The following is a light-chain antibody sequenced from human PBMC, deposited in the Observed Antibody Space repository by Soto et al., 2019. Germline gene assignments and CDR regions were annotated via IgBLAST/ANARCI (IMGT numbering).Light chain of an antibody. CDR1: QSVSSSY. J-gene: IGKJ1*01. CDR3: QQYGSSPWT. CDR2: GAS. V-gene: IGKV3-20*01. Sequence: EIVLTQSPSTLSLSPRERATLSCRASQSVSSSYLAWYQQKPGQAPRLLIYGASSRATGIPDRFSGSGSGTDFTLTISRLEPEDFAVYYCQQYGSSPWTFGQGTKVEIK.